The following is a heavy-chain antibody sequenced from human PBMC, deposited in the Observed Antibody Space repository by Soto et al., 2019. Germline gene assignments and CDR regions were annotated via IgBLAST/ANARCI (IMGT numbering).Heavy chain of an antibody. CDR1: GFSFSNYG. CDR3: AKDRVIQLLPIWPDP. Sequence: GGYLRLSCVASGFSFSNYGMHWVRQAPGKGLEWVAFVSSDGNNKYYAESVKGRFTISRDNSKNTLFLQVDRLTVDDTAVYYCAKDRVIQLLPIWPDPWGQGTLVTVSS. J-gene: IGHJ5*02. D-gene: IGHD2-2*01. V-gene: IGHV3-30*18. CDR2: VSSDGNNK.